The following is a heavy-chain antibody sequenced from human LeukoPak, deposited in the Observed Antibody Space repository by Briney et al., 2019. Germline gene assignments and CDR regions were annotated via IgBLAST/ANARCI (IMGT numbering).Heavy chain of an antibody. D-gene: IGHD3-10*01. Sequence: SETLSLTCTVSGGSISSSSYYWGWIRQPPGKGLEWIGSIYYSGSTYYNPSLKSRVTISVDTSKNQFSLKLSSVTAADTAVYYCARFGEFHYWGQGTLVTVSS. CDR1: GGSISSSSYY. V-gene: IGHV4-39*01. CDR3: ARFGEFHY. J-gene: IGHJ4*02. CDR2: IYYSGST.